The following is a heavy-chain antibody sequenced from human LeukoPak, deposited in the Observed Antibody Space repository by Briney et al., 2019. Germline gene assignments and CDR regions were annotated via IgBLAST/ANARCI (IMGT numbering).Heavy chain of an antibody. CDR3: ARDRGSYQAAQFNWFDP. D-gene: IGHD2-15*01. J-gene: IGHJ5*02. CDR2: IIPIFGTA. Sequence: ASVKVSCKASGGTFSSYAISWVRQAPGQGLEWMGGIIPIFGTANYAQMFQGRVTITADESTSTAYMELSSLRSEDTAVYYCARDRGSYQAAQFNWFDPWGQGTLVTVSS. CDR1: GGTFSSYA. V-gene: IGHV1-69*01.